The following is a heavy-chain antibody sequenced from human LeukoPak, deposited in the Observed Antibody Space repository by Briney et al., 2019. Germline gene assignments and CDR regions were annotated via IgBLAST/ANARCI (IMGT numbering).Heavy chain of an antibody. Sequence: ASVKVSCKASGYTFTSYDINWVRQATGQGLEWMGWMNPNSGNTGYAQKFQGRVTMTRNTSISTAYMELSSLRSEDTAVYYCARGPGAWVLRFLEWLSGTTYYYYGMDVWGQGTTVTVSS. CDR1: GYTFTSYD. D-gene: IGHD3-3*01. CDR2: MNPNSGNT. J-gene: IGHJ6*02. V-gene: IGHV1-8*01. CDR3: ARGPGAWVLRFLEWLSGTTYYYYGMDV.